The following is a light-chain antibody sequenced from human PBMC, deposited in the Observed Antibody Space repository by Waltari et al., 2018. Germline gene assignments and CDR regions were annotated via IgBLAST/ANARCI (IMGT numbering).Light chain of an antibody. CDR1: SNDIGANDY. CDR3: SSYTLTNPVV. CDR2: DVS. J-gene: IGLJ2*01. V-gene: IGLV2-14*03. Sequence: QSVVTQPASVSGSPGQSISISCTGTSNDIGANDYVSLYQQPPGRAPPLVIYDVSVRPSGVSIRFSGSKSGNTASLTISGLQAEDEALYYCSSYTLTNPVVFGGGTKLTVL.